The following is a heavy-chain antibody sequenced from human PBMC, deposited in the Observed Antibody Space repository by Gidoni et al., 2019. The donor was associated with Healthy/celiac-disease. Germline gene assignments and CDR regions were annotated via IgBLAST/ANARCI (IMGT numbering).Heavy chain of an antibody. CDR2: NYYSWST. Sequence: LQLQESGPGLVKPSETLYLTCPVPGGSISSSSYYWGWIRQPPGKGLEWIGSNYYSWSTYYNPSLKRRVTISVDTSKNQFSLKRSSVTAADTAVYYCASGSVAGTPFDYWGQGTLVTVSS. V-gene: IGHV4-39*01. CDR3: ASGSVAGTPFDY. J-gene: IGHJ4*02. CDR1: GGSISSSSYY. D-gene: IGHD6-19*01.